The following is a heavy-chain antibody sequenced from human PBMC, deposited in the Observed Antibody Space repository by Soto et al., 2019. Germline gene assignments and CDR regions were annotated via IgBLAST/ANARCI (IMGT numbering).Heavy chain of an antibody. CDR2: IWYDGSNK. V-gene: IGHV3-33*01. D-gene: IGHD6-19*01. CDR1: GFTFSSYG. CDR3: GRSSSGWYYYYGMDV. J-gene: IGHJ6*02. Sequence: QVQLVESGGGVVQPGRSLRLSCAASGFTFSSYGMHWVRQAPGKGLEWVAVIWYDGSNKYYADSVKGRFTISRDNSKNTLYLQMNRLRGEDKAVYYCGRSSSGWYYYYGMDVWGQGTTVTVSS.